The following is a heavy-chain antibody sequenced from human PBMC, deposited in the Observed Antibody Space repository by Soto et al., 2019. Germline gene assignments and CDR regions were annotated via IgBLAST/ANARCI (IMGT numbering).Heavy chain of an antibody. D-gene: IGHD3-3*01. CDR1: GYTFTSYG. V-gene: IGHV1-18*01. CDR2: ISAYNGNT. J-gene: IGHJ3*02. Sequence: ASVKVSCKASGYTFTSYGISWVRQAPGQGLEWMGWISAYNGNTNYAQKLQGRVTMTTDTSTSTAYMELRSLRSDDTAVYYCARDTGITIFGVAVGHAFDIWGQGTMVSVSS. CDR3: ARDTGITIFGVAVGHAFDI.